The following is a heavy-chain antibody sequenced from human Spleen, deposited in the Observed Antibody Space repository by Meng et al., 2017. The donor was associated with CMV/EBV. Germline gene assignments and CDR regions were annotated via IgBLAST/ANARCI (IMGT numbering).Heavy chain of an antibody. D-gene: IGHD2-2*01. CDR3: AKDYCSSPNCYSDY. CDR1: GFTFSNYW. V-gene: IGHV3-9*01. Sequence: SLKISCAASGFTFSNYWMHWVRQVPGKGLEWVSGISWSSGIIAYADSVKGRFTTSRDNAKNSLYLQMNSLRPEDTALYYCAKDYCSSPNCYSDYWGLGTLVTVSS. J-gene: IGHJ4*02. CDR2: ISWSSGII.